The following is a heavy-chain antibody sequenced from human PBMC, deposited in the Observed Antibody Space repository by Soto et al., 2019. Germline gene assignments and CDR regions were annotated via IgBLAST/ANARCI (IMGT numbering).Heavy chain of an antibody. J-gene: IGHJ4*02. CDR3: ARGTAVAGFRFEY. CDR2: IVPMFGTP. CDR1: GYTFTSYC. V-gene: IGHV1-69*13. D-gene: IGHD6-19*01. Sequence: SVKVSCKASGYTFTSYCIAWVRQAPGQGLEWMGDIVPMFGTPTYAQNFQGRVTITADEYTSTAYMELSSLRAEDTAVYYCARGTAVAGFRFEYWGQGALVTVSS.